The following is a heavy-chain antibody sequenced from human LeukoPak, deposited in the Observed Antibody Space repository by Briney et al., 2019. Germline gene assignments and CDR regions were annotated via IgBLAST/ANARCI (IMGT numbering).Heavy chain of an antibody. Sequence: SETLSLTCAVYGGSLSGYYWSWIRQPPGEGLEWIGEINHSGNTNYSPSLKSRVTMSVDTSKNHFYLKLSSVTAADTAVYYCARQGSGTSYYYYTFPYWGQGTLVTVSS. CDR3: ARQGSGTSYYYYTFPY. CDR1: GGSLSGYY. D-gene: IGHD1-26*01. V-gene: IGHV4-34*01. CDR2: INHSGNT. J-gene: IGHJ4*02.